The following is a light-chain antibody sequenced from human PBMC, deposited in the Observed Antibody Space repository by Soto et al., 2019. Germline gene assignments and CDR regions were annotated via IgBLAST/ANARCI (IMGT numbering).Light chain of an antibody. J-gene: IGKJ4*01. CDR1: QSVSSN. Sequence: EVVMTQSPATLSVSPGERATLSCRASQSVSSNLAWYQQQPGQAPRLLIYGASTRATGIPARFSGSGSGTESTLTISILQSEDFAVYYCQQYNNWLTFGGGTKVEIK. V-gene: IGKV3-15*01. CDR3: QQYNNWLT. CDR2: GAS.